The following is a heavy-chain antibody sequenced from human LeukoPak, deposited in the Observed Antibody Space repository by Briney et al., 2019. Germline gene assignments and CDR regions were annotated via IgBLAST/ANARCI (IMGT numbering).Heavy chain of an antibody. CDR3: AVNWNYNVQSDY. D-gene: IGHD1-7*01. Sequence: GGSLRLSCAASGFTFDDYGMSWVRQAPGKGLEWVSGINWNGGSTGYADSVKGRFAISRDNAKNSLYLQMNSLRAEDTALYYCAVNWNYNVQSDYWGQGTLVTVSS. V-gene: IGHV3-20*04. J-gene: IGHJ4*02. CDR2: INWNGGST. CDR1: GFTFDDYG.